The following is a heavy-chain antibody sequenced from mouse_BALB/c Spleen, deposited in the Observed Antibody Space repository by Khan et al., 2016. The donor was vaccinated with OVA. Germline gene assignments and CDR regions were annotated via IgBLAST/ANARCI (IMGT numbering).Heavy chain of an antibody. CDR1: GYTFTDYN. Sequence: QVQLTQSGAELARPRASVKLSCKTSGYTFTDYNINWMRQRTGQGLEWIGEIYPGSDNTFYNEKFRGKATLTADKSSSTAYMQLSSLTSEDSAVYFCAREWAAWFPYWGQGTLVTVSA. V-gene: IGHV1-77*01. CDR3: AREWAAWFPY. CDR2: IYPGSDNT. J-gene: IGHJ3*01.